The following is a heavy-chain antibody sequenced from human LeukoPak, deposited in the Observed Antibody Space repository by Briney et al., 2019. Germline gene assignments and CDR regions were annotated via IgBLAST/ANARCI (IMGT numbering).Heavy chain of an antibody. CDR1: GFTFSTYT. J-gene: IGHJ4*02. CDR2: ISDTSTLI. Sequence: GGSLRLSCVVSGFTFSTYTMNWVRQAPGEGLEWVSYISDTSTLIYYAASVKGRFTISRDNAKNSLYLQMDSLRAEDTALYYCAKTSQPAAATRTKYYFDYWGQGTLVTVSS. D-gene: IGHD2-15*01. V-gene: IGHV3-48*01. CDR3: AKTSQPAAATRTKYYFDY.